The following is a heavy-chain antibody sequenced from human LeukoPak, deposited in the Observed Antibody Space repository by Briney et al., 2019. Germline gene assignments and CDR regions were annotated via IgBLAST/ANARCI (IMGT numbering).Heavy chain of an antibody. D-gene: IGHD1-26*01. J-gene: IGHJ4*02. V-gene: IGHV4-59*01. CDR1: GGSISSYY. Sequence: SETLSLTCTVSGGSISSYYWSWIRQPPGKGLEWIGYIYYSGSTNYNPSLKSRVTISVDTSKNQFSLKLSSVTAADTAVYYCARAIIVGATAFDYWGQRTLVTVSS. CDR2: IYYSGST. CDR3: ARAIIVGATAFDY.